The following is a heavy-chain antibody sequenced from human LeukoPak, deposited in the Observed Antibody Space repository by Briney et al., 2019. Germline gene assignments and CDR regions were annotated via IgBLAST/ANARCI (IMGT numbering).Heavy chain of an antibody. CDR1: GFTFSSYW. CDR3: AKDPHFWSGSLDY. V-gene: IGHV3-7*03. D-gene: IGHD3-3*02. CDR2: IKQDGSAK. Sequence: GGSLRLSCAASGFTFSSYWMGWVRQAPGKGLEWVANIKQDGSAKDYVDSLKGRFTISRDNAKSSLYLQMNSLRAEDTAVYYCAKDPHFWSGSLDYWGQGTLVTVSS. J-gene: IGHJ4*02.